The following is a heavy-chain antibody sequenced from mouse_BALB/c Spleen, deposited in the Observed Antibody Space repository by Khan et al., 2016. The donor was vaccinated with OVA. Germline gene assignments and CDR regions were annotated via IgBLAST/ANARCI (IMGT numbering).Heavy chain of an antibody. J-gene: IGHJ4*01. CDR1: GFSLTNYG. Sequence: QVQLKESGPGLVAPSQSLSITCTISGFSLTNYGVHWVRQPPGKGLEWLVVIWSDGSTTYNSALKSRLSISKDNSMNQVFLKMNSLQTDDTAMNYCARQPYYHYYVMDYWGQGTSVTVSS. D-gene: IGHD2-10*01. CDR3: ARQPYYHYYVMDY. CDR2: IWSDGST. V-gene: IGHV2-6-1*01.